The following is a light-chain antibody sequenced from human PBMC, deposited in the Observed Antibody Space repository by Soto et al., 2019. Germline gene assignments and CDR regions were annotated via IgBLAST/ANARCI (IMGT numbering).Light chain of an antibody. J-gene: IGKJ1*01. Sequence: AIRMTQSPSSLSASTGDRVTITCRASQGISSYLAWYQQKPGKAPKLLIYAASTLQSGVPSRFSGSGSGTDFTLTISCLQSEDFATYYWQQYYSYPRKFGQGTKVEIK. V-gene: IGKV1-8*01. CDR1: QGISSY. CDR3: QQYYSYPRK. CDR2: AAS.